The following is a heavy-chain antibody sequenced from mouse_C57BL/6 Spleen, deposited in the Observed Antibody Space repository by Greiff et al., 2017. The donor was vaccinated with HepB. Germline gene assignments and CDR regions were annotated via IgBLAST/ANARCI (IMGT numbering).Heavy chain of an antibody. Sequence: QVQLQQPGAELVKPGASVKLSCKASGYTFTSYWMHWVKQRPGQGLEWIGMIHPNSGSTNYNEKFKSKATLTVDKSSSTAYMQLSSLTSEDSAVYYCASYGVTGDMDDWGKGTTVTVSS. V-gene: IGHV1-64*01. CDR2: IHPNSGST. CDR3: ASYGVTGDMDD. J-gene: IGHJ4*01. CDR1: GYTFTSYW. D-gene: IGHD2-2*01.